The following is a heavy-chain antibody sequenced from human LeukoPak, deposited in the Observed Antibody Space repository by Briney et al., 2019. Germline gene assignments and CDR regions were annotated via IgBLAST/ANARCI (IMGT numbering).Heavy chain of an antibody. CDR3: ARPDGNYGRYYYMDV. V-gene: IGHV4-39*01. J-gene: IGHJ6*03. CDR1: GGSIGSSSYY. Sequence: SETLSLTCTVSGGSIGSSSYYWGWIRQPPGKGLEWIGSIYYSGSTYYNPSLKSRVTISVDTSKNRFSLKLSSVTAADTAVYYCARPDGNYGRYYYMDVWGKGTTVTVSS. D-gene: IGHD4-17*01. CDR2: IYYSGST.